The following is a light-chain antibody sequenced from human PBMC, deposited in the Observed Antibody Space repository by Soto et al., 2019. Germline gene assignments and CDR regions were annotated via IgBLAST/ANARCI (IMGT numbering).Light chain of an antibody. CDR1: SSDVGGHNY. V-gene: IGLV2-14*03. CDR3: SSYADSSTVV. Sequence: QSALTQVASVSASPGQSITISCTGTSSDVGGHNYVSWYQQHPVNAPKLMIYNVDYRPSGVSNRFSGSKSGNTASLTISGLQADDEAYYYCSSYADSSTVVFGGGTKVTVL. CDR2: NVD. J-gene: IGLJ2*01.